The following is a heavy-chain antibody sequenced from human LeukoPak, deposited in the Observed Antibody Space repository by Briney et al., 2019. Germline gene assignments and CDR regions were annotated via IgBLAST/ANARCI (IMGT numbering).Heavy chain of an antibody. CDR3: ARDMAGGSSWDPGNAFDI. J-gene: IGHJ3*02. Sequence: ASVKVSCKASGYTFTGYYIHWVRQAPGQGLEWMGWINPNSGGTNYAQKFQGRVTMTRDTSISTAYMELSRLRSDDTAVYYCARDMAGGSSWDPGNAFDIWGQGTMVTVSS. CDR1: GYTFTGYY. CDR2: INPNSGGT. D-gene: IGHD6-13*01. V-gene: IGHV1-2*02.